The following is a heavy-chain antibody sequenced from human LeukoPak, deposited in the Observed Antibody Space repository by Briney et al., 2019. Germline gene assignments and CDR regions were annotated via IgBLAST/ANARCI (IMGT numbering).Heavy chain of an antibody. CDR1: GGSISSGGYY. CDR3: ARWSSGWDYFDY. V-gene: IGHV4-31*03. CDR2: IYYSGST. Sequence: PSQTLSLTCTVSGGSISSGGYYWSWIRQHPGKGLEWIGYIYYSGSTYYNPSLKSRVTISVDTSKNQFSLKLSSVTAADTAVYYCARWSSGWDYFDYWGQGTLVTVSS. J-gene: IGHJ4*02. D-gene: IGHD6-19*01.